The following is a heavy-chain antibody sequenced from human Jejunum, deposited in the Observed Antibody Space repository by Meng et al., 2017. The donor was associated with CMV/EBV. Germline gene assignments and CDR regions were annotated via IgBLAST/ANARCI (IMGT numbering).Heavy chain of an antibody. CDR2: IYLSGTT. V-gene: IGHV4-39*01. CDR1: GGSITYNYF. D-gene: IGHD3-10*01. Sequence: AVSGGSITYNYFWGWIRQSPGKELEWIGNIYLSGTTYYNPSLRSRVIISVDTSNSQFSLTLTSVTAADTAVYYCARTGGVSEYFQEWGQGTLVTVSS. CDR3: ARTGGVSEYFQE. J-gene: IGHJ1*01.